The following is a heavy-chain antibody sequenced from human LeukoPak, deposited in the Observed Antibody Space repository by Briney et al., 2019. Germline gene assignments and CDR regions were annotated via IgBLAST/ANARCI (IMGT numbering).Heavy chain of an antibody. J-gene: IGHJ6*02. CDR2: IYYSGST. V-gene: IGHV4-59*01. D-gene: IGHD6-19*01. Sequence: SETLSLTCTVSGGSIGSYYWSWIRQPPGKGLEWIGYIYYSGSTNYNPSLKSRVTISVDTSKNQFSLKLNSVTAADTAVYYCARDGKYSSGWYYYGMDVWGQGTTVTVSS. CDR1: GGSIGSYY. CDR3: ARDGKYSSGWYYYGMDV.